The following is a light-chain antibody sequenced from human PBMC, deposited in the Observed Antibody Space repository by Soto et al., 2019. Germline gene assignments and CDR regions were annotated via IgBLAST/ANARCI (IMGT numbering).Light chain of an antibody. Sequence: QSALTQPASVSGSAGQSITISCSGTMRDVGAYNLVSWYQQHPGTAPKLIIYEVRNRPSGISSRFSGSRSGNTASLTISGLQSEAEGDYYGSAYTARRTLVFGGGTKLTVL. V-gene: IGLV2-14*01. CDR3: SAYTARRTLV. J-gene: IGLJ3*02. CDR1: MRDVGAYNL. CDR2: EVR.